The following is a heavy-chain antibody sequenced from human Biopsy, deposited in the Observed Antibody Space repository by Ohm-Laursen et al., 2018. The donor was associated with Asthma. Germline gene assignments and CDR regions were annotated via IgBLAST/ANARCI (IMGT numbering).Heavy chain of an antibody. Sequence: SLRLSCAASGFTFSSYGMHWVRQAPGKGLEWVAVISYDGSNRYYADSVKGRFTISRDNSKNTLYLQMNSLRAEDTAVYYCASQSSGPDFWSGYYYFDYWGQGTLVTVSS. D-gene: IGHD3-3*01. V-gene: IGHV3-30*03. CDR3: ASQSSGPDFWSGYYYFDY. CDR1: GFTFSSYG. J-gene: IGHJ4*02. CDR2: ISYDGSNR.